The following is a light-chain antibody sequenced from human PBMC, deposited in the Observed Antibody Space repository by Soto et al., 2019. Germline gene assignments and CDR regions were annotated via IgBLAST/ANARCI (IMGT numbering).Light chain of an antibody. CDR1: QSVSSY. Sequence: EIVLTPSPATLSLSPGERATLSCRASQSVSSYLAWYQQKPGQAPRLLMYDASNRATGIPARFSGSGSGTDFTLTISSLEPEDFAVYYCQQRSNWPPEFGPGTKVDIK. CDR3: QQRSNWPPE. CDR2: DAS. V-gene: IGKV3-11*01. J-gene: IGKJ3*01.